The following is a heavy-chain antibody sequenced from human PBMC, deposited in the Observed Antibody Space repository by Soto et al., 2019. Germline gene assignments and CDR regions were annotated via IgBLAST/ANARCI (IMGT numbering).Heavy chain of an antibody. CDR1: GYTFTSYD. CDR2: MNPNSGNT. Sequence: QVQLVQSGAEVKKPGASVKVSCKASGYTFTSYDINWVRQATGQGLEWMGWMNPNSGNTGYAQKFQGRVTITRNTSISTAYMELSSLRSEDTAVYYCARGPWAMYSSSWYGGFDPWGQGTLVTVSS. J-gene: IGHJ5*02. CDR3: ARGPWAMYSSSWYGGFDP. V-gene: IGHV1-8*01. D-gene: IGHD6-13*01.